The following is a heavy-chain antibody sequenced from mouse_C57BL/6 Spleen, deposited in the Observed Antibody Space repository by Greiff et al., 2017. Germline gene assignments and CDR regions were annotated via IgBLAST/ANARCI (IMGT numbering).Heavy chain of an antibody. Sequence: QQSCKASGYTFTSYWMHWVKQRPGRGLEWIGRIDPNSGGTKYNEKFKSKATLTVDKPSSTAYMQLSSLTSEDSAVYYCARGTGTGDWYFDVWGTGTTVTVSS. D-gene: IGHD4-1*01. CDR1: GYTFTSYW. CDR3: ARGTGTGDWYFDV. CDR2: IDPNSGGT. V-gene: IGHV1-72*01. J-gene: IGHJ1*03.